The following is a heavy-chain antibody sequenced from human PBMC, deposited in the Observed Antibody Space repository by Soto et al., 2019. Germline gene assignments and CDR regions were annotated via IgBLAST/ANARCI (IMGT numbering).Heavy chain of an antibody. Sequence: SETLSLTRAVYGGSFSGYYWSWIRQPPGKGLEWIGEINHSGSTNYNPSLKSRVTISVDTSKNQFSLKLSSVTAADTAVYYCARSERLLNWFAPWGQGTLVTVSS. V-gene: IGHV4-34*01. CDR3: ARSERLLNWFAP. J-gene: IGHJ5*02. CDR1: GGSFSGYY. CDR2: INHSGST. D-gene: IGHD2-15*01.